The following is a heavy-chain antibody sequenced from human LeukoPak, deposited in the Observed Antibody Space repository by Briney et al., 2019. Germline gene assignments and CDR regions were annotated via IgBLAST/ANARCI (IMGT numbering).Heavy chain of an antibody. J-gene: IGHJ4*02. V-gene: IGHV1-24*01. CDR2: FDPEDGET. CDR1: GYTLTELS. CDR3: ATDPRGYYYDSSGYDY. D-gene: IGHD3-22*01. Sequence: ASVKVSCKVSGYTLTELSMHWVRQAPGKGLEWMGGFDPEDGETIYAQKFQGRVTMTEDTSTDTAYMELSSLRSGDTAVYYCATDPRGYYYDSSGYDYWGQGTLVTVSS.